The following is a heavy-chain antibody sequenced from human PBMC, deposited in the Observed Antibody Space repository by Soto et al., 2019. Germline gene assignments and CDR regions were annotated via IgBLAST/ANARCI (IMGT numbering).Heavy chain of an antibody. CDR1: GYTLTELS. J-gene: IGHJ3*02. D-gene: IGHD3-3*01. CDR2: FDPEDGET. CDR3: ATDLTGVTIFGVVDAFDI. Sequence: QVQLVQSGAEVKKPGASVKVSCKVSGYTLTELSMHWVRQAPGKGLEWLGGFDPEDGETIYAQKFQGRVTMTEDTSTDTAYMELSSLRSEDTAVYYCATDLTGVTIFGVVDAFDIRGQGTMVAVSS. V-gene: IGHV1-24*01.